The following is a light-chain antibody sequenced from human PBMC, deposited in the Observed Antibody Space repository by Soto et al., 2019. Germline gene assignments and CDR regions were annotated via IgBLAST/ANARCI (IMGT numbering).Light chain of an antibody. CDR1: ETITSF. CDR2: AAS. CDR3: QQSYSTPWT. Sequence: DIQITQSPSSLPASVGDRVTISCRASETITSFLNWYQHKPGKAPKLLIYAASSLQSGVPSRFSGSGSGTDFTLTISSLQPEDFATYYCQQSYSTPWTFGQGTKVDIK. J-gene: IGKJ1*01. V-gene: IGKV1-39*01.